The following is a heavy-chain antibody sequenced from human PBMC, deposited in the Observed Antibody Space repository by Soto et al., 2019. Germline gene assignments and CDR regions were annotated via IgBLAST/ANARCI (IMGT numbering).Heavy chain of an antibody. D-gene: IGHD3-22*01. CDR2: ISDDGSRK. CDR3: AKEFYYDNSGSSSGFQH. CDR1: EFTFSSYA. J-gene: IGHJ1*01. Sequence: QVQLVESGGDVVQPGRSLRLSCAASEFTFSSYAMHWVRQAPGKGLEWVAVISDDGSRKFYADSVKGRFTISRDNYKTTLYLEMNSLRADDRAVYYCAKEFYYDNSGSSSGFQHWGQGTLVTVSS. V-gene: IGHV3-30-3*01.